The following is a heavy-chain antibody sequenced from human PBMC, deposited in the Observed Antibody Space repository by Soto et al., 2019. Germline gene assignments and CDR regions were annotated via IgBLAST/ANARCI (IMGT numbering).Heavy chain of an antibody. CDR3: ARGKYSSSWYEGGWFDP. Sequence: QVQLVQSGAEVKKPGSSVKVSCKASGGTFSSYAISWVRQAPGQGLEWMGGIIPIFGTANYAQKFQGRVTITAEESTSTAYMELSSLRSEDTDVYYCARGKYSSSWYEGGWFDPWGQGTLVTVSS. V-gene: IGHV1-69*01. CDR2: IIPIFGTA. D-gene: IGHD6-13*01. J-gene: IGHJ5*02. CDR1: GGTFSSYA.